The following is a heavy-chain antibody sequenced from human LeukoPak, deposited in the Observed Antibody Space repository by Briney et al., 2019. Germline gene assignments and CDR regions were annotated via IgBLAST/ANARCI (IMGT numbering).Heavy chain of an antibody. CDR3: ARSRGGNSSGVGDNFDH. Sequence: GGSLRLSCAASGFTFSSYGMHWVRQAPGKGLEWVAVIWFDGSKEYYEDSVKGRFTISRDSSKNTLYPQMNSLRAEDTAVYYCARSRGGNSSGVGDNFDHWGQGTLVTVSS. V-gene: IGHV3-33*01. CDR1: GFTFSSYG. D-gene: IGHD4-23*01. CDR2: IWFDGSKE. J-gene: IGHJ4*02.